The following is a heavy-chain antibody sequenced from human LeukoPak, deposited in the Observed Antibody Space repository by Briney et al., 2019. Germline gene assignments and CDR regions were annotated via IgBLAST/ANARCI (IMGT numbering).Heavy chain of an antibody. V-gene: IGHV3-30*03. CDR2: ISYDGSNK. Sequence: PGGSLRLSCAASGFTFSSYSMNWVRQAPGKGLEWVAVISYDGSNKYYADSVKSRFTISRDNSKNTLYLQMNSLRAEDTAVYYCARSYYSSSCPDYWGQGTLVTVSS. CDR3: ARSYYSSSCPDY. J-gene: IGHJ4*02. D-gene: IGHD6-13*01. CDR1: GFTFSSYS.